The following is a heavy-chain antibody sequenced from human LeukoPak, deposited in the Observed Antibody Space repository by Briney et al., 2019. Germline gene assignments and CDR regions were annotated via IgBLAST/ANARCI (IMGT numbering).Heavy chain of an antibody. D-gene: IGHD4-17*01. CDR1: GFTFDDYA. V-gene: IGHV3-7*01. CDR3: ARDQMYGDIDY. Sequence: GGSLRLSCAASGFTFDDYAMHWVRQAPGKGLEWVANIKQDGSEKYYVDSVKGRFTISRDNAKNSLYLQMNSLRAEDTAVYYCARDQMYGDIDYWGQGTLVTVSS. J-gene: IGHJ4*02. CDR2: IKQDGSEK.